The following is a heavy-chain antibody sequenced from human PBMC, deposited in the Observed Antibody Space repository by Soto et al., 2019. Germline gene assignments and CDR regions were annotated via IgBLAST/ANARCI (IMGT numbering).Heavy chain of an antibody. Sequence: VGSLILSCRASGYDFRTYSMNWVRQAPGQGLEWIAYVSLDSDTIQYADSVKGRFTISRDDAENSLYLQMDSLRDEDTATYYCARLYYDYVWGQGTTVTVSS. D-gene: IGHD3-3*01. J-gene: IGHJ6*02. V-gene: IGHV3-48*02. CDR1: GYDFRTYS. CDR3: ARLYYDYV. CDR2: VSLDSDTI.